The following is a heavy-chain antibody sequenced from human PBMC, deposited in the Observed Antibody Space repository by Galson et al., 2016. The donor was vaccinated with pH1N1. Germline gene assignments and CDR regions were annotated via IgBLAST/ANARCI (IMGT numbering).Heavy chain of an antibody. CDR1: GDSINRNY. V-gene: IGHV4-59*12. D-gene: IGHD2-21*02. J-gene: IGHJ4*02. Sequence: ETLSLTCTVSGDSINRNYWSWIRQPPGKGLEWIGYIYYSGTNSYNPSLKSRITISVDSSQGQFSLKLTSVTDADTAVYYCARGGGDLDSWGQGTLVTVSS. CDR3: ARGGGDLDS. CDR2: IYYSGTN.